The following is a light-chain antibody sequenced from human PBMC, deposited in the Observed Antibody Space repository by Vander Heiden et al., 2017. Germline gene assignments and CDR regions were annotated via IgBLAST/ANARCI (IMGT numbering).Light chain of an antibody. CDR2: EVT. Sequence: QSALAQPAPVAGSPGPAITLSGTGSSSDVGSYNLVSWYQQHPGKAPKLMIYEVTKRPSGVSDRFSGSKSGNTASLTISGLQAEDEADYYCCSYGSSSAEVFGGGTKLTGL. J-gene: IGLJ2*01. CDR3: CSYGSSSAEV. V-gene: IGLV2-23*02. CDR1: SSDVGSYNL.